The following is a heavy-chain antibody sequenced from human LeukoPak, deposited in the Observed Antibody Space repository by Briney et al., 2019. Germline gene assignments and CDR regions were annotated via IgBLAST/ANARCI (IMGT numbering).Heavy chain of an antibody. CDR2: ISYDGSNK. J-gene: IGHJ6*03. V-gene: IGHV3-30*03. CDR1: GFTFSSYG. D-gene: IGHD3-9*01. CDR3: ARDGYFGSDSVTGAGALGDYYMDV. Sequence: GRSLRLSCAASGFTFSSYGMHWVRQAPGKGLEWVAVISYDGSNKYYADSVKGRFTISRDNSKNTLYLQMNSLRAEDTALYYCARDGYFGSDSVTGAGALGDYYMDVWGKGTTVTVSS.